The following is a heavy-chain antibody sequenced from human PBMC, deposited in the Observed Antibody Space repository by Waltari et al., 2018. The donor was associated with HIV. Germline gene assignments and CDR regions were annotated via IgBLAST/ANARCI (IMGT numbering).Heavy chain of an antibody. CDR3: ARGAVAGSNWFDP. CDR2: INHSGST. CDR1: GGSFSGYY. Sequence: QVQLQQWGAGLLKPSETLSLTCAVYGGSFSGYYWSWIRQPPGKGLEWIGEINHSGSTNYNPSLKSRVTISVDTSKNQFSLKLSSVTAADTAVYYCARGAVAGSNWFDPWGQGTLVTVSS. J-gene: IGHJ5*02. V-gene: IGHV4-34*01. D-gene: IGHD6-19*01.